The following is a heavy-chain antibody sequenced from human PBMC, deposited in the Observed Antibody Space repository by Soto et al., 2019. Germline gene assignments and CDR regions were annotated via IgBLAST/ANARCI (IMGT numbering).Heavy chain of an antibody. CDR1: GGSIGSYY. J-gene: IGHJ4*02. V-gene: IGHV4-59*01. CDR3: ARTKAVAGAYFDY. CDR2: IYYSGST. D-gene: IGHD6-19*01. Sequence: SETLSLPCTVSGGSIGSYYWNWVRQSPGKGLEWIGYIYYSGSTNYNPSLKSRVTISIDTSKSQFSLKLSSVTAADTAVYYCARTKAVAGAYFDYRGQGTLVTVSS.